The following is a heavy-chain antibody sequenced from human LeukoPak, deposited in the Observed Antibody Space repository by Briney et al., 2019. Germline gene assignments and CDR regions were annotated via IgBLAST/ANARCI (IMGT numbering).Heavy chain of an antibody. CDR2: IYYSGST. Sequence: ASQTLSLTCTVSGGSISSGGYYWSWIRQHPGKGLGWIVYIYYSGSTYYNPSLKSRVTISVDTSKNQFSLKLRSVTAADTAVYYCARAYCSGGSCYPKYYYYYYGMDVWGQGTTVTVSS. V-gene: IGHV4-31*03. D-gene: IGHD2-15*01. CDR1: GGSISSGGYY. CDR3: ARAYCSGGSCYPKYYYYYYGMDV. J-gene: IGHJ6*02.